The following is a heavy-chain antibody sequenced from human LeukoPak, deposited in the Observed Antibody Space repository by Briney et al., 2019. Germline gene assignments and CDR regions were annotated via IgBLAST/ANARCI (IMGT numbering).Heavy chain of an antibody. D-gene: IGHD3-3*01. CDR2: IYTSGST. J-gene: IGHJ3*02. Sequence: SETLSLTCTVSGGSISSYYWGWIRQPAGKGLEWIGRIYTSGSTNYNPSLKSRVTMSVDTSENQFSLKLSSVTAADTAVYYCARDSTGVPYYDFWSGYPYDAFDIWGQGTMVTVSS. V-gene: IGHV4-4*07. CDR3: ARDSTGVPYYDFWSGYPYDAFDI. CDR1: GGSISSYY.